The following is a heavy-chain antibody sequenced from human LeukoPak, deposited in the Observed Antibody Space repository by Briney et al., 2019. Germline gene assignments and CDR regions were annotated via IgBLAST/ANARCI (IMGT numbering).Heavy chain of an antibody. CDR3: AGGFLGGTDQYFDS. Sequence: GGSLRLSCAASGFTFSTYAMNWVRQAPAKGLEWVSTIGGGGPTTDYADSVKDRFTISRDNSKNTLYLQMNSLRAEDTAVYFCAGGFLGGTDQYFDSWGQGTLVTVSS. V-gene: IGHV3-23*01. D-gene: IGHD6-19*01. CDR2: IGGGGPTT. CDR1: GFTFSTYA. J-gene: IGHJ4*02.